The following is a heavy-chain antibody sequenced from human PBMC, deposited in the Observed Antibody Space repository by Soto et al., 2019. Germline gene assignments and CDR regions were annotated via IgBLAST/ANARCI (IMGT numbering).Heavy chain of an antibody. V-gene: IGHV4-61*01. CDR3: AREYSSSSSFDY. CDR2: IYYSGST. J-gene: IGHJ4*02. CDR1: GGSVSSGSYY. Sequence: PSETLSLTCTVSGGSVSSGSYYWSWIRQPPGKGLEWIGYIYYSGSTNYNPSLKSRVTISVDTSKNQFSLKLSSVTAADTAVYYCAREYSSSSSFDYWGQGTRVTVSS. D-gene: IGHD6-6*01.